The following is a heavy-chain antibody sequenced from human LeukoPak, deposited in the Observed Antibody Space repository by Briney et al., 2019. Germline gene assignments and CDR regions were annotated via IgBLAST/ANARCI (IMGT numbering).Heavy chain of an antibody. D-gene: IGHD3-22*01. V-gene: IGHV4-39*07. Sequence: SETLSLTCTVSGGSISSSSYYWGWIRQPPGKGLEWIGSIYYSGSTYYNPSLKSRVTISVDTSKNQFSLRLSSETAADTAVYYCAREALVFYDSSGYTPYWGRGTLVTVSS. CDR1: GGSISSSSYY. CDR2: IYYSGST. J-gene: IGHJ4*02. CDR3: AREALVFYDSSGYTPY.